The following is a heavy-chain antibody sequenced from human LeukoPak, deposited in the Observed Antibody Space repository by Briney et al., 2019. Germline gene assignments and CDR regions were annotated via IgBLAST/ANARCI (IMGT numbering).Heavy chain of an antibody. Sequence: GSLRLSCAASGFTVNSNYMSWVRQAPGKGLEWVSVIYSGGSTYYADSVKGRFTISRDNSKNTLYLQMNSLRAEDTAVYYCARGTGYYDLWSGYTAYYFDYWGQGTLVTVSS. CDR1: GFTVNSNY. V-gene: IGHV3-53*01. J-gene: IGHJ4*02. CDR3: ARGTGYYDLWSGYTAYYFDY. D-gene: IGHD3-3*01. CDR2: IYSGGST.